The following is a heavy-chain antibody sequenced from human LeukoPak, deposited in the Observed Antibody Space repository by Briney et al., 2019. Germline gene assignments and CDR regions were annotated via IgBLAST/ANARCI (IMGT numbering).Heavy chain of an antibody. J-gene: IGHJ5*02. Sequence: SETLSLTCTVSGGSISSYYWSWIRQPAGKGLEWIGRSYTSGSTNYNPSLKSRVTMSVDTSKNQFSLKLSSVTAADTAVYYCARDAGYSSSWTEGWFDPWGQGTLVTVSS. V-gene: IGHV4-4*07. CDR2: SYTSGST. D-gene: IGHD6-13*01. CDR1: GGSISSYY. CDR3: ARDAGYSSSWTEGWFDP.